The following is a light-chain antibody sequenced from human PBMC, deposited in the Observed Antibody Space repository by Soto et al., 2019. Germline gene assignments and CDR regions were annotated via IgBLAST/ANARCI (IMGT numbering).Light chain of an antibody. CDR3: HQYYKWPLT. CDR1: QSVGSN. CDR2: GAS. V-gene: IGKV3-15*01. J-gene: IGKJ4*01. Sequence: ERVMTQSPATLSVSPGERATLSCRASQSVGSNLAWYQQKPGQAPRLLIFGASSRATGVPARFSGSGSGTDFTLTISSLEPEDFAVYYCHQYYKWPLTFGGGTKVDI.